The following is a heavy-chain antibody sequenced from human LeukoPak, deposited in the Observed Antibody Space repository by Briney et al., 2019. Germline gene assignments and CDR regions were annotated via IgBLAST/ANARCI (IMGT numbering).Heavy chain of an antibody. CDR2: ISYSGST. V-gene: IGHV4-59*12. J-gene: IGHJ6*03. Sequence: SETLSLTCSFSRGSIRGYYWSWIRQPPGKGLEWIGYISYSGSTIYNPSLMSRVTISVDTSKNQFSLKLSSVTAADTAVYYCARGRGLELPNYYYYYMDVWGKGTTVTVSS. D-gene: IGHD1-7*01. CDR3: ARGRGLELPNYYYYYMDV. CDR1: RGSIRGYY.